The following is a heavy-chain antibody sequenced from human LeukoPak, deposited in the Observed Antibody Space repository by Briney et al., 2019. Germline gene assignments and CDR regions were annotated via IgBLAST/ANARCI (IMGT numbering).Heavy chain of an antibody. CDR3: ARAGQQLGDYYFDY. CDR1: GVSISSGGYS. V-gene: IGHV4-30-2*01. CDR2: IYHSGST. D-gene: IGHD6-13*01. J-gene: IGHJ4*02. Sequence: SETLSLTCAVSGVSISSGGYSWSWIRQPPGKGLEWIGYIYHSGSTYYNPSLKSRVTISVDRSKNQFSLKLSSVTAADTAVYYFARAGQQLGDYYFDYWGQGTLVTVSS.